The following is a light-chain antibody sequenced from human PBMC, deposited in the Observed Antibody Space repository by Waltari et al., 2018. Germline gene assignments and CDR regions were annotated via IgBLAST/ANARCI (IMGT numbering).Light chain of an antibody. CDR2: DVS. Sequence: QSALTQPRSVSGSPGQPVTISCTGTSSAVGGYNYVSWYQQHPGKAPKLMIYDVSKRPSGVPDRFSGSKSGNTASLTISGLQAEDEADYYCCSYAGSYFYVFGTGTKVTVL. CDR3: CSYAGSYFYV. V-gene: IGLV2-11*01. J-gene: IGLJ1*01. CDR1: SSAVGGYNY.